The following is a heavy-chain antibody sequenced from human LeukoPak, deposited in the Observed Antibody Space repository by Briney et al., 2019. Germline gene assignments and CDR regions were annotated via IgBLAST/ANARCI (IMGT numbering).Heavy chain of an antibody. CDR2: ISSSSSTI. CDR1: GFTFSSYS. Sequence: GGSLRLSCAASGFTFSSYSMNWVRQAPGKGLEWVSFISSSSSTIYYADSVKGRFTISRDNAKNSLHLQMNSLRAEDTAVYYCAGPLGPWGQGTLVTVSS. CDR3: AGPLGP. J-gene: IGHJ5*02. V-gene: IGHV3-48*04.